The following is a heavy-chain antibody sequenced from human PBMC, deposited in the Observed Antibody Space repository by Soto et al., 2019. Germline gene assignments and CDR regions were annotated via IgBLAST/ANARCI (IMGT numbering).Heavy chain of an antibody. CDR3: ARGGFYSAYRVDAFDI. CDR2: MNPYSGNR. Sequence: ASVKVSCKAAGYSFTSYDINWVRQATGQGLEWMGWMNPYSGNRGYAQKFQGRVTMTWNTSTSTAYMELSSLRSEDTAVYYCARGGFYSAYRVDAFDIWGQGTMVTVSS. V-gene: IGHV1-8*01. J-gene: IGHJ3*02. CDR1: GYSFTSYD. D-gene: IGHD5-12*01.